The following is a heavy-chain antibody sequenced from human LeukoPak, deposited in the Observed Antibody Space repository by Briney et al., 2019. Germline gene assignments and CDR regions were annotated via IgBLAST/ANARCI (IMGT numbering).Heavy chain of an antibody. D-gene: IGHD3-3*01. CDR3: ARDAGFWSGYYEAWFDP. V-gene: IGHV4-34*01. J-gene: IGHJ5*02. CDR2: INHSGST. CDR1: GGSFSGYY. Sequence: SETLSLTCAVYGGSFSGYYWSWIRQPPGKGLEWIGEINHSGSTNYNPSLKSRVTISVDTSKNQFSLKLSSVTAADTAVYYCARDAGFWSGYYEAWFDPWDQGTLVTVSS.